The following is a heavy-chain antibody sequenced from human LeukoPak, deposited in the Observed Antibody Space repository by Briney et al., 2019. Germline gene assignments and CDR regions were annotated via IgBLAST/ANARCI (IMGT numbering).Heavy chain of an antibody. CDR2: ISSSSSYI. CDR3: VRGYCSSTSCFHSIFDF. D-gene: IGHD2-2*01. Sequence: GGSLRLSCAASGFIFSSYSMNWVRQAPGKGLEWVSSISSSSSYIYYADSVKGRFTISRDNAKNSLYLQVNSLRAEDTAVYYCVRGYCSSTSCFHSIFDFWGQGTLVTVSS. CDR1: GFIFSSYS. V-gene: IGHV3-21*01. J-gene: IGHJ4*02.